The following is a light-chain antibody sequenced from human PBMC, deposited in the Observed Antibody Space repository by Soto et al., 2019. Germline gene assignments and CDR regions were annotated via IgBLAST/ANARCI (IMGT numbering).Light chain of an antibody. CDR2: DVS. CDR1: SSDVGGYKY. CDR3: SSYTTRTPRV. V-gene: IGLV2-14*03. J-gene: IGLJ3*02. Sequence: QSVLTQPASVSGSPGQSITISCTGTSSDVGGYKYVSWYQQHPGKAPKLLIYDVSYRPSGVSHRFSGSKSGNTASLTISGLQAEDEADYFCSSYTTRTPRVFGGGTKVTVL.